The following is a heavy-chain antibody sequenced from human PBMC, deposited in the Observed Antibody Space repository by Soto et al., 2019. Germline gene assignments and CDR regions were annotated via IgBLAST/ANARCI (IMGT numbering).Heavy chain of an antibody. CDR2: INPNRGGT. J-gene: IGHJ3*02. Sequence: ASVKVSCKASGYTFTGYYMHWVRQAPGQGLEWMGWINPNRGGTNYAQKFQGWVTMTRDTSISTAYMELSRLRSDDTAVYYCARAFSSPGGAFDIWGQGTMVTVSS. CDR3: ARAFSSPGGAFDI. D-gene: IGHD6-13*01. V-gene: IGHV1-2*04. CDR1: GYTFTGYY.